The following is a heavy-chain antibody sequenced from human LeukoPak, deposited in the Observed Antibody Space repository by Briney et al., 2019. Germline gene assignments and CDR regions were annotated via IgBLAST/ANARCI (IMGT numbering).Heavy chain of an antibody. J-gene: IGHJ4*02. V-gene: IGHV3-30*18. CDR1: GFTFSRYG. CDR2: IASDGRDK. Sequence: PGGSLRLSCTASGFTFSRYGVHWVRQAPGKGLEWVAVIASDGRDKHYVDSVKGRFTISRENSKNTLYLQMNSLRAEDTAVYYCAKDGQIAAAAYYFDYWGQGTLVTVSS. D-gene: IGHD6-13*01. CDR3: AKDGQIAAAAYYFDY.